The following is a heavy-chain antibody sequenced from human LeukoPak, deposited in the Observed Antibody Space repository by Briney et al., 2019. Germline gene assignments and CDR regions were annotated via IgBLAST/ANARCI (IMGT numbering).Heavy chain of an antibody. Sequence: GGSLRLSCAASGFTFSSYWMSWVRQAPGKGLEWVSYISSSGSTIYYADSVKGRFIISRDNAKNSLYLQMNSLRAEDTAVYYCARGDQVWGPDYWGQGTLVTVSS. CDR2: ISSSGSTI. V-gene: IGHV3-48*04. CDR3: ARGDQVWGPDY. J-gene: IGHJ4*02. CDR1: GFTFSSYW. D-gene: IGHD3-16*01.